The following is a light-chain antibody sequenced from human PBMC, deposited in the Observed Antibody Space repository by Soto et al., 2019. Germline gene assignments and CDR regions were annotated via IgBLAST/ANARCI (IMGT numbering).Light chain of an antibody. Sequence: QSALTQPASVSGSPGQSITISCTGTNSDVGTYNRVSWYQHHPGKAPKLMIYEGSKRPSGVSDRFSASKSGNTASLTISGLQAEDEADYYCCSYATSSTLVFGGGTKLTVL. CDR3: CSYATSSTLV. V-gene: IGLV2-23*01. CDR1: NSDVGTYNR. CDR2: EGS. J-gene: IGLJ2*01.